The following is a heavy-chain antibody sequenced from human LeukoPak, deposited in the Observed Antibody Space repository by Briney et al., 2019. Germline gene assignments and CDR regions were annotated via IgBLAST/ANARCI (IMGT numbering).Heavy chain of an antibody. J-gene: IGHJ5*02. CDR1: GGSISSGGSY. D-gene: IGHD2/OR15-2a*01. CDR2: IYYSGST. CDR3: ARHVKNWFDP. Sequence: SQTLSLTCTVSGGSISSGGSYWSWIRQHPGKGLEWIGYIYYSGSTNYNPSLKSRVTISVDTSKNQFSLKLSSVTAADTAVYYCARHVKNWFDPWGQGTLVTVSS. V-gene: IGHV4-61*08.